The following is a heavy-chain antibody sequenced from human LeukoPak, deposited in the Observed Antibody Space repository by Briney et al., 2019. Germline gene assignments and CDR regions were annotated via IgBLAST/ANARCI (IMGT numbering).Heavy chain of an antibody. CDR3: ARRLSSKKNVAVAGTNYYYYYGMDV. CDR2: IYSGGST. V-gene: IGHV3-53*04. J-gene: IGHJ6*02. CDR1: GFTASSNY. D-gene: IGHD6-13*01. Sequence: GGSLRLSCAASGFTASSNYMSWVCQAPGKGLEWVSVIYSGGSTYYADSVKGRFTISRHNSKNTLYLQMNSPRAEDTAVYYCARRLSSKKNVAVAGTNYYYYYGMDVWGQGTTVTVSS.